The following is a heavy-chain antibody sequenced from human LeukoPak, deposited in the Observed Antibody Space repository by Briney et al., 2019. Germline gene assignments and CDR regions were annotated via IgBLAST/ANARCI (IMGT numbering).Heavy chain of an antibody. D-gene: IGHD6-19*01. CDR2: INSDGSST. CDR1: GFTFSSYW. J-gene: IGHJ4*02. V-gene: IGHV3-74*01. CDR3: ARAQWLDSFDY. Sequence: GGSLRLSCAASGFTFSSYWMHWVRQAPGKGLVWVSRINSDGSSTSYADSVKGRFTISRDNAKNTLYLQMNSLRYEDTAVYYYARAQWLDSFDYWGQGTLVTVSS.